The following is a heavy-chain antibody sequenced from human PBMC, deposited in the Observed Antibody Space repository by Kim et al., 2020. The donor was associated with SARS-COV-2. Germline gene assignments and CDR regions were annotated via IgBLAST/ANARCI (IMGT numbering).Heavy chain of an antibody. D-gene: IGHD3-10*01. V-gene: IGHV3-30*04. CDR3: ASGGALLWFGEFTPSYGMDV. Sequence: GGSLRLSCAASGFTFSSYAMHWVRQAPGKGLEWVAVISYDGSNKYYADSVKGRFTISRDNSKNTLYLQMNSLRAEDTAVYYCASGGALLWFGEFTPSYGMDVWDQGTTVTVSS. CDR2: ISYDGSNK. J-gene: IGHJ6*02. CDR1: GFTFSSYA.